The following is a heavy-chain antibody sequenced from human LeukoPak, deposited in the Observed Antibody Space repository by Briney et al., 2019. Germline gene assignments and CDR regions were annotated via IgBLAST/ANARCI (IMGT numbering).Heavy chain of an antibody. J-gene: IGHJ6*03. V-gene: IGHV4-34*01. D-gene: IGHD3-10*01. CDR3: ARGPREILLPPYYYYYMDV. CDR1: GGSFSGYY. CDR2: TNHSGST. Sequence: SETLSLTCAVYGGSFSGYYWSWIRQPPGKGLEWIGETNHSGSTNYNPSLKSRVTISVDTSKKQFSLKLSSVAAADTAVYYCARGPREILLPPYYYYYMDVWGKGTTVTVSS.